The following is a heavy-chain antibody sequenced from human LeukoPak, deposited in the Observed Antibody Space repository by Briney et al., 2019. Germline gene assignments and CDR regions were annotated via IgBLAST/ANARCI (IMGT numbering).Heavy chain of an antibody. J-gene: IGHJ4*02. Sequence: GGSPRLSCAASGFTFSSYGMHWVRQAPGKGLEWVAVIWYDGSNKYYADSVKGRFTISRDNSKNTLYLQMNSLRAEDTAVYYCARAQDYYDSSGYYYFDYWGQGTLVTVSS. V-gene: IGHV3-33*01. CDR3: ARAQDYYDSSGYYYFDY. CDR1: GFTFSSYG. CDR2: IWYDGSNK. D-gene: IGHD3-22*01.